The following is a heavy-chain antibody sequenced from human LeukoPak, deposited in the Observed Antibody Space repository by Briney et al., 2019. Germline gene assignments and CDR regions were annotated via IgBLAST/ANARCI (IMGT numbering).Heavy chain of an antibody. V-gene: IGHV2-5*02. CDR2: IYWDDDK. J-gene: IGHJ4*02. D-gene: IGHD3-10*01. Sequence: QTLSLTCVFSGFSLSTTGVGVGWFRQPPGKALGWLTLIYWDDDKRNSPSLTSKLTVTKDTSKNQVVLTMTNMDPVDTGTYYCAHREFFYGSRSFYFDFWGQGLLVTVSS. CDR1: GFSLSTTGVG. CDR3: AHREFFYGSRSFYFDF.